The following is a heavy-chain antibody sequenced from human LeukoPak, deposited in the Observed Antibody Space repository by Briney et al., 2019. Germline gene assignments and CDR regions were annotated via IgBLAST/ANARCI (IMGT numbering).Heavy chain of an antibody. CDR2: IYYSGST. CDR1: GGSISSYY. CDR3: ARAGTLTSFDP. D-gene: IGHD3-9*01. V-gene: IGHV4-59*01. Sequence: SETLSLICTVSGGSISSYYWSWIRQPPGKGLEWIGYIYYSGSTDYNPSLKSRVTISVDTSKNQFSLKLSSVTAADTAVYYCARAGTLTSFDPWGQGTLVTVSS. J-gene: IGHJ5*02.